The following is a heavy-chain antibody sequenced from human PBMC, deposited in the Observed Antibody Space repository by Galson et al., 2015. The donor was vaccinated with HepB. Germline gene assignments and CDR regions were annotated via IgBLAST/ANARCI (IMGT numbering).Heavy chain of an antibody. CDR1: GFSFSSYA. CDR3: TGRRFYTMDV. D-gene: IGHD1-1*01. V-gene: IGHV3-23*01. J-gene: IGHJ6*02. Sequence: SLRLSCAASGFSFSSYAMSWFRQAPGKGLEFVSGIIESGGTAYYADSVRGRFTISRDNSKDMLYLQMNSLKTEDTAVYYCTGRRFYTMDVWGQGTTVTVSS. CDR2: IIESGGTA.